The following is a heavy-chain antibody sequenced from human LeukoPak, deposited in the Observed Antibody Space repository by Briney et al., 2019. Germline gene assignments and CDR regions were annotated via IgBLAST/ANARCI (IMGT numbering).Heavy chain of an antibody. CDR2: IYHSGST. V-gene: IGHV4-4*02. J-gene: IGHJ4*02. CDR1: GGSISSSNW. CDR3: ARTLYYDILTGYSPLGY. Sequence: SGTLSLTCAVSGGSISSSNWWSWVRQPPGKGLEWIGEIYHSGSTNYNPSLKSRVTISVDKSKNQFSLKLSSVTAADTAVYYCARTLYYDILTGYSPLGYWGQGTLVTVSS. D-gene: IGHD3-9*01.